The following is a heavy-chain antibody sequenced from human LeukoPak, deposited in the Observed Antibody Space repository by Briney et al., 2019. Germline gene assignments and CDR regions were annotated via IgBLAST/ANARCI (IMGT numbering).Heavy chain of an antibody. CDR2: XIXXXXTA. CDR3: AREGGNYDSTITPYYYYMDV. D-gene: IGHD3-22*01. Sequence: XIXXXXTANYAQKFQGRVTITADESTSTAYMELSSLRSEDTAVYYCAREGGNYDSTITPYYYYMDVWGKGTTVTVSS. V-gene: IGHV1-69*01. J-gene: IGHJ6*03.